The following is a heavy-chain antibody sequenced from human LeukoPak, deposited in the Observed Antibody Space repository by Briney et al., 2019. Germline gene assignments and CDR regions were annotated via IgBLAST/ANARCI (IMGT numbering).Heavy chain of an antibody. V-gene: IGHV3-30*04. CDR1: GFAFSTYT. D-gene: IGHD1-26*01. Sequence: GGSLRLSCAASGFAFSTYTMHWVRQAPGKGPEWVSVISHDDTHKYYADAVAGRFTISRDNSKNMLYLQMDSVRADDTALYYCARGTSSPGYFDLWGQGTQVTVSS. CDR3: ARGTSSPGYFDL. CDR2: ISHDDTHK. J-gene: IGHJ4*02.